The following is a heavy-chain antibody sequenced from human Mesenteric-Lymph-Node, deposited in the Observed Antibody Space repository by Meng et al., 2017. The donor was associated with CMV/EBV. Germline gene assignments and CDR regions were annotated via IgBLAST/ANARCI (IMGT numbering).Heavy chain of an antibody. CDR3: ARANGSYLDAFDI. J-gene: IGHJ3*02. CDR2: INSDGSST. D-gene: IGHD1-26*01. V-gene: IGHV3-74*01. Sequence: GESLKISCAASGFTFSSYWMHWVRQAPGKGLVWVSRINSDGSSTSYGDSVKGRFTISRDNAKNTLYLQMNSLRAEDTAVYYCARANGSYLDAFDIWGRGTLVTVSS. CDR1: GFTFSSYW.